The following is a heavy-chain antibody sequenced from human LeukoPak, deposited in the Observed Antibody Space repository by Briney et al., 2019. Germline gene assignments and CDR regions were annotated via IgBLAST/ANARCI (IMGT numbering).Heavy chain of an antibody. CDR2: ISSSGGTM. D-gene: IGHD6-13*01. J-gene: IGHJ6*03. CDR1: GFTFSNYE. V-gene: IGHV3-48*03. CDR3: AREPTWGIAANYYYYYMDV. Sequence: PGGSLRLSCAASGFTFSNYEMNWVRQAPGKGLEWVSYISSSGGTMYYADSVKGRFTISRDNAKNSLYLQMNSLRAEDTAVYYCAREPTWGIAANYYYYYMDVWGKGTTVTISS.